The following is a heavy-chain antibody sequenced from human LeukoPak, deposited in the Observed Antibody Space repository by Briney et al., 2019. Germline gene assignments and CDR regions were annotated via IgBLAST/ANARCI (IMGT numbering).Heavy chain of an antibody. Sequence: PSETLSLTCPVSGASINNYYWSWIRQPPGKGLEWIGYIYFSGSTNYNPSLKSRVTISVDTSKNQFSLRLSSVTAADTAVYYCARVAGTGYYAFDIWGQGTMVTVSS. V-gene: IGHV4-59*01. CDR2: IYFSGST. CDR1: GASINNYY. CDR3: ARVAGTGYYAFDI. D-gene: IGHD3/OR15-3a*01. J-gene: IGHJ3*02.